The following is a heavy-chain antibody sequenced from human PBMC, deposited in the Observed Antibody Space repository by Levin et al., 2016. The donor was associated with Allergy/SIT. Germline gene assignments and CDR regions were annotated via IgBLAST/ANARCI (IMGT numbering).Heavy chain of an antibody. CDR3: ARVMGGSFDY. D-gene: IGHD2-21*01. Sequence: WIRQPPGKGLEWVAVISYDGSNKYYADSVKGRFTISRDNSKNTLYLQMNSLRAEDTAVYYCARVMGGSFDYWGQGTLVTVSS. J-gene: IGHJ4*02. CDR2: ISYDGSNK. V-gene: IGHV3-33*05.